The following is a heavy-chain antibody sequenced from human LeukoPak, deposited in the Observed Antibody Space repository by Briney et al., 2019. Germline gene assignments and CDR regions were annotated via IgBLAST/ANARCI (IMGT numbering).Heavy chain of an antibody. V-gene: IGHV3-64*01. CDR3: ARSERGYSFGYEY. Sequence: GGSLRLSCAASGFTFSSYAMHWVRQAPGKGLEYVSAISSNGGSTYYANSVKGRFTISRDNSKNTLYLQMGSLRAEDMAVYYCARSERGYSFGYEYRGKGTLVTVSS. CDR2: ISSNGGST. D-gene: IGHD5-18*01. J-gene: IGHJ4*02. CDR1: GFTFSSYA.